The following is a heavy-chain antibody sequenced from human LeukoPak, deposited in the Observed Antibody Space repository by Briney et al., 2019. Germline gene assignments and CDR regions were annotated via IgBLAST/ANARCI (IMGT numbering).Heavy chain of an antibody. D-gene: IGHD2-15*01. V-gene: IGHV3-23*01. CDR2: ISGSGGNT. CDR1: GFTFNNYA. CDR3: AKGRLSGGTCHSVVDF. J-gene: IGHJ4*02. Sequence: GGSLRLSCAASGFTFNNYAMSWVRQAPGKGLEWVSVISGSGGNTYYADSVKGRFTISRDNSKNTLYLQMDSLRAEDTAVYYCAKGRLSGGTCHSVVDFWGWGTLVTVSS.